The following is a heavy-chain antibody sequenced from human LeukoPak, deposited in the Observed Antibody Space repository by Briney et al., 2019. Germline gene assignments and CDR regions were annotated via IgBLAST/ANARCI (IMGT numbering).Heavy chain of an antibody. CDR2: ISGSGGGT. Sequence: GGSLRLSCAASGFTFTNCAMSWVRQAPGKGLEWVSAISGSGGGTYYADSVKGRFTISRDNAKNSLYLQMNSLRAEDTAVYYCAREYSSSSYYYGMDVWGQGTTVTVSS. V-gene: IGHV3-23*01. D-gene: IGHD6-6*01. CDR3: AREYSSSSYYYGMDV. J-gene: IGHJ6*02. CDR1: GFTFTNCA.